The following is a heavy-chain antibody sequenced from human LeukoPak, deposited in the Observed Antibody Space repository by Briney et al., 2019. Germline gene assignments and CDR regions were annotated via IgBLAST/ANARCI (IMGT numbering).Heavy chain of an antibody. CDR3: TGMSIAYYYMDV. CDR2: IYYSGST. Sequence: SETLSLTCTVSGGSISSYYWSWIRQPPGKGLEGIGNIYYSGSTNYNPSRKSRVTISVDTSKNQLFMKLSSLTAEDTGLYHRTGMSIAYYYMDVWGKGTTGTISS. V-gene: IGHV4-59*03. CDR1: GGSISSYY. J-gene: IGHJ6*03. D-gene: IGHD3-10*01.